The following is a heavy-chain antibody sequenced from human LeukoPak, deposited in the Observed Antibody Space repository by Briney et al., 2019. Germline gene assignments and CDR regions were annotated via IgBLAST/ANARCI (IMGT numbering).Heavy chain of an antibody. J-gene: IGHJ4*02. CDR2: IYFTGNYI. CDR1: GFTFSRYS. D-gene: IGHD3-10*01. Sequence: GGSLRLSCVTSGFTFSRYSMRWVRQAPGKGLEWVSSIYFTGNYISYADSVKGRFTISRDNAKNSLYLQMNSLIAEDTAVYYCAREFNTVGNFDYWGQGTLVTVSS. CDR3: AREFNTVGNFDY. V-gene: IGHV3-21*01.